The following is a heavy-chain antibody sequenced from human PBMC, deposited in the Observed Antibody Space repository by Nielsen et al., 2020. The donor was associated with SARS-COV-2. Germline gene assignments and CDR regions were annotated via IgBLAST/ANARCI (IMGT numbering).Heavy chain of an antibody. CDR1: GFTFSSYA. CDR3: AKSPRLLIAARHFDY. CDR2: ISGSGGST. D-gene: IGHD6-6*01. V-gene: IGHV3-23*01. Sequence: GVLKISCAASGFTFSSYAMSWVRQAPGKGLEWVSAISGSGGSTYYADSVKGRFTISRDNSKNTLYLQMNSLRAEDTAVYYCAKSPRLLIAARHFDYWGQGTLVTVSS. J-gene: IGHJ4*02.